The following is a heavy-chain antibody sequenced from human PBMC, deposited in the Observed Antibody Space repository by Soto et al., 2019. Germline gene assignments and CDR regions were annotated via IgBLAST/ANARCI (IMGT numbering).Heavy chain of an antibody. CDR2: ISSVGTTT. CDR1: GFTISDYY. J-gene: IGHJ6*04. D-gene: IGHD3-10*01. CDR3: AKDQEGSGSHWLGYNSYGMDV. Sequence: GSLRLSCEASGFTISDYYMSWIRQGPGKGLEWVSYISSVGTTTYYADSVKGRFSISMDNAKNSLYLQMKSLRAEDTAVYFCAKDQEGSGSHWLGYNSYGMDVWGKGTKVTVSS. V-gene: IGHV3-11*01.